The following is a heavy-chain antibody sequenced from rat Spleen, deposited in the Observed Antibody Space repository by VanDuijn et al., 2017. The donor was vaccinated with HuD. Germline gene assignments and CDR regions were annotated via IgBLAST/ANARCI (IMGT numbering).Heavy chain of an antibody. CDR1: GFSLTSFS. J-gene: IGHJ2*01. Sequence: QVQLKESGPGLVQPSETLSLTCTVSGFSLTSFSVSWVRQPSGKGPEWMGRMWYDGDTSYNSALKSRLSISRDTSKSQVFLKMNSVQTEDTAMYCCARRVLDYWGQGVMVTVSS. CDR3: ARRVLDY. CDR2: MWYDGDT. V-gene: IGHV2S18*01. D-gene: IGHD4-3*01.